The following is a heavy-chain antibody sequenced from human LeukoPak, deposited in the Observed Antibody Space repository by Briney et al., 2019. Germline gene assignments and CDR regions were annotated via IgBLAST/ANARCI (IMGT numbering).Heavy chain of an antibody. J-gene: IGHJ4*02. Sequence: GGSLRLSCAASGFTFSNYAMSWVRQAPGKGLEWVSGISDTGGNTYYADSVKGRFTISRDNSRNTLYLQMNSLRAEDTAVYYCAKTIQGLRSVVDYWGQGTLVTVSS. V-gene: IGHV3-23*01. CDR3: AKTIQGLRSVVDY. CDR2: ISDTGGNT. D-gene: IGHD2-15*01. CDR1: GFTFSNYA.